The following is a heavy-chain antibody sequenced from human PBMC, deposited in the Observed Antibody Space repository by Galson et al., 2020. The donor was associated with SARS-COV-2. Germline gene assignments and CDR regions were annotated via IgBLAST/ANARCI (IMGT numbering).Heavy chain of an antibody. CDR1: GFSFSTYW. V-gene: IGHV3-7*04. CDR3: ARALTGGYYYGMDV. D-gene: IGHD3-10*01. Sequence: GESLKISCAASGFSFSTYWMSWVRQAPGKGLEWVATIKQDGSDKFYMDSVKGRFAISRDNAKNSLYLQMNSLRAEDSAVYYCARALTGGYYYGMDVWGQGTTVTVSS. CDR2: IKQDGSDK. J-gene: IGHJ6*02.